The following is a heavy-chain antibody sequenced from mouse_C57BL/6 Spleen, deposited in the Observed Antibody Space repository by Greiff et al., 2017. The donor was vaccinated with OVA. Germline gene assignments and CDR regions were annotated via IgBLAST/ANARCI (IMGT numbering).Heavy chain of an antibody. CDR2: IYPGSGNT. CDR3: ARSPVYYFDY. J-gene: IGHJ2*01. CDR1: GYSFTSYY. Sequence: VQLQQSGPELVKPGASVKISCKASGYSFTSYYIHWVKQRPGQGLEWIGWIYPGSGNTKYNEKFKGKATLTADTSSSTAYMQLSSLTSEDSAVYCCARSPVYYFDYWGQGTTLTVSS. V-gene: IGHV1-66*01.